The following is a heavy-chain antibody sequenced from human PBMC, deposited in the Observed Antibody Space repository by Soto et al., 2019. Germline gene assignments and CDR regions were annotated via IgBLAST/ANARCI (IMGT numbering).Heavy chain of an antibody. CDR2: ISGGNGNT. Sequence: QVQLVQSGAEVKKPGASVKVSCEASGYTFNNYAMHWVRQAPGQRLEWMGYISGGNGNTKYSEKLEGRVAITMDTSASTDYLELSSLSSEDTAVYYCARWSGYDYYFDYGGQGTLVIVSS. CDR3: ARWSGYDYYFDY. D-gene: IGHD5-12*01. V-gene: IGHV1-3*01. J-gene: IGHJ4*02. CDR1: GYTFNNYA.